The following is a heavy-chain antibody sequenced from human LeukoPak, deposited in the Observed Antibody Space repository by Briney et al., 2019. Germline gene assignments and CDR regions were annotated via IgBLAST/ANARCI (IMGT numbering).Heavy chain of an antibody. J-gene: IGHJ4*02. CDR1: GFTFSGYW. D-gene: IGHD2-2*01. CDR2: ISSSATKT. V-gene: IGHV3-11*06. Sequence: KPGGSLRLSCAASGFTFSGYWLNWIRQAPGKGLEWVAYISSSATKTNYADSVKGRFTVSRDNAKNSLYLQMNSLRAEDTAVYYCARDWPNCGGTSCHLFDYWGQGALVTVSS. CDR3: ARDWPNCGGTSCHLFDY.